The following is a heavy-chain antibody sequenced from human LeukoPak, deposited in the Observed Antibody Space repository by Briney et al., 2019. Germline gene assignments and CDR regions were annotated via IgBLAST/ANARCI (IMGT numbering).Heavy chain of an antibody. J-gene: IGHJ4*02. CDR1: GYSFTSYW. CDR3: ASHASDSSGWYTPFDY. D-gene: IGHD6-19*01. V-gene: IGHV5-51*01. Sequence: GEPLKISCKGSGYSFTSYWIGWVRQMPGKGLEWMGIIYPGDSDTRYSPSFQGQVTISADKSISTAYLQWSSLKASDTAMYYCASHASDSSGWYTPFDYWGQGTLVTVSS. CDR2: IYPGDSDT.